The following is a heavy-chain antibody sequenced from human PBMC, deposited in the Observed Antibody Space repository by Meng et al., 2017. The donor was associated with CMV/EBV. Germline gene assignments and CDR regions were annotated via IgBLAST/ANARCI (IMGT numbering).Heavy chain of an antibody. CDR3: ASVTGIGWWYFDL. J-gene: IGHJ2*01. V-gene: IGHV1-69*12. Sequence: QVQLVQSGAEVKKPGSSAKVSCKASVGTFSSYAISWVRQALGQGLEWMGGIIPIFGTANYAQKFQGRVTITADESTSTAYMELSSLRSEDTAVYYCASVTGIGWWYFDLWGRGTLVTVLL. CDR1: VGTFSSYA. CDR2: IIPIFGTA. D-gene: IGHD1-20*01.